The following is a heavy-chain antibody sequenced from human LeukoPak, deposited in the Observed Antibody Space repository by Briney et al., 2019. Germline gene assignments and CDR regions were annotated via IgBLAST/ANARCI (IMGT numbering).Heavy chain of an antibody. CDR3: ARVPPGGIVVVPAAIGDYYYYYYMDV. Sequence: ASVKVSCKASGGTFSSYAISWVRQAPGQGLEWMGGIIPIFGTANYAQKFQGRVTITADESTSTAYMELSSLRSDDTAVYYCARVPPGGIVVVPAAIGDYYYYYYMDVWGKGTTVTVSS. D-gene: IGHD2-2*01. J-gene: IGHJ6*03. CDR2: IIPIFGTA. V-gene: IGHV1-69*13. CDR1: GGTFSSYA.